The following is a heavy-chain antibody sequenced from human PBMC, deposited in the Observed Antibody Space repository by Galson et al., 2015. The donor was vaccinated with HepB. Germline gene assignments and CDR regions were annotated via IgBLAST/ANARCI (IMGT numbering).Heavy chain of an antibody. CDR2: IKQDGSEK. V-gene: IGHV3-7*03. CDR3: ARDSPPGFGEFGLIFGSG. Sequence: SLRLSCAASGFTFSSYWMSWVRQAPGKGLEWVANIKQDGSEKYYVDSVKGRFTISRDNAKNSLYLQMNSLRAEDTAVYYCARDSPPGFGEFGLIFGSGGGQGTLVTVSS. J-gene: IGHJ4*02. CDR1: GFTFSSYW. D-gene: IGHD3-10*01.